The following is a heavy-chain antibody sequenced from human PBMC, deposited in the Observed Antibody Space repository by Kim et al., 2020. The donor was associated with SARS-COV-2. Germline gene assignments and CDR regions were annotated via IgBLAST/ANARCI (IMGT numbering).Heavy chain of an antibody. Sequence: AQKFQGRVTMTRDTSISTAYMELSRLRSNDTAVYYCARGVGITGTIWFDPWGQGTMVTVSS. V-gene: IGHV1-2*02. D-gene: IGHD1-7*01. CDR3: ARGVGITGTIWFDP. J-gene: IGHJ5*02.